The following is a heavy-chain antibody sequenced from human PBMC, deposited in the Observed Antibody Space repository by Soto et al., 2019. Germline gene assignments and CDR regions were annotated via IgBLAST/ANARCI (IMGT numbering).Heavy chain of an antibody. D-gene: IGHD5-18*01. V-gene: IGHV3-30*13. J-gene: IGHJ5*02. CDR2: ISYDGGLQ. CDR1: GFTFSSYG. CDR3: VSDRGYGHASAPYA. Sequence: QAQLVESGGGVVQPGRSLRLSCAASGFTFSSYGMHWVRQAPGTGLEWVAVISYDGGLQHYADSVKGRFTISRDNSKNRVLLQMTSLGAEDTAVYYWVSDRGYGHASAPYAWGQGTLVSVSS.